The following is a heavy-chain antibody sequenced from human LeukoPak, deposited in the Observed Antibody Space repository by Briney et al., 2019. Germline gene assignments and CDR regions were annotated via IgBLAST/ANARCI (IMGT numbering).Heavy chain of an antibody. CDR3: ARDLYDSGAYSSPIDY. V-gene: IGHV3-7*01. CDR1: GFTFSSYW. CDR2: IKEEGSGK. D-gene: IGHD3-22*01. Sequence: PGGSLRLSCVASGFTFSSYWMSWVRQAPGKGLEWVANIKEEGSGKYYVDSVKGRFTISRDNAKNSLYLQMNSLRAEDTAVYYCARDLYDSGAYSSPIDYWGQGTLVTVSS. J-gene: IGHJ4*02.